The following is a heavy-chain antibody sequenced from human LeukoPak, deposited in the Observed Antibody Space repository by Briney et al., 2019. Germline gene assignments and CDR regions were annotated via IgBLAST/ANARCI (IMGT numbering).Heavy chain of an antibody. J-gene: IGHJ6*03. CDR2: IYYSGST. D-gene: IGHD6-13*01. Sequence: SETLSLTCTVSGASISSTTYYWGWIRQPPRKGLEWIASIYYSGSTYYNPSLKSRVTISVDTSKNQFSLKLSSVTAADTAVYYCARGIPYSSSWYVRAQYYYYYYMDVWGKGTTVTISS. CDR3: ARGIPYSSSWYVRAQYYYYYYMDV. CDR1: GASISSTTYY. V-gene: IGHV4-39*01.